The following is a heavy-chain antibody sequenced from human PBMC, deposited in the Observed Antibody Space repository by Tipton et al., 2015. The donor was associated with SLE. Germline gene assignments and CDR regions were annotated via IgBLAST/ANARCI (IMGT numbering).Heavy chain of an antibody. CDR2: INHSGST. Sequence: TLSLTCAVYGGSFSGYYWSWIRQPPGKGLEWIGEINHSGSTNYNPSLKSRVTISLDTSKNQFSLKLSSVTAADTAVYYCAREHPGLERAFDIWGQGTMVTVSS. CDR3: AREHPGLERAFDI. D-gene: IGHD1/OR15-1a*01. CDR1: GGSFSGYY. V-gene: IGHV4-34*01. J-gene: IGHJ3*02.